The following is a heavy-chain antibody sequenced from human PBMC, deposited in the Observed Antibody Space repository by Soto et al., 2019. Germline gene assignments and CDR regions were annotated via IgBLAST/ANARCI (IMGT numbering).Heavy chain of an antibody. D-gene: IGHD5-12*01. CDR2: ISSYNGNT. V-gene: IGHV1-18*01. CDR3: ARAFVGLVATMSN. CDR1: GYTFTNYG. J-gene: IGHJ4*01. Sequence: ASVKVSCKASGYTFTNYGISWARQAPGQGLEWLGWISSYNGNTRYAQEFQGRITMTTDTSTTTAYMELRSLTSDDTAIYYCARAFVGLVATMSNWGQETLVTVSS.